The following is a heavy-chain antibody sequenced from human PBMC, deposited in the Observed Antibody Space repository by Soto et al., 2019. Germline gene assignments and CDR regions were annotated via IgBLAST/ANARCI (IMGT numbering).Heavy chain of an antibody. D-gene: IGHD3-10*01. CDR3: ARHASGSPFGY. Sequence: QVQLQESGPGLVKPSGTLSLTCAVSGGSISSNNWLTWVRQPPGKGLEWIGEIYYSGSTTYNPSLTSRVTMSVDKSKTQFSLKLSSVTAADTAVYYCARHASGSPFGYWGQGTLVTVSS. V-gene: IGHV4-4*02. J-gene: IGHJ4*02. CDR2: IYYSGST. CDR1: GGSISSNNW.